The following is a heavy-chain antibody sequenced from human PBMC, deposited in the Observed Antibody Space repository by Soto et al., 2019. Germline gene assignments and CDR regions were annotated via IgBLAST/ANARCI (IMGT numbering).Heavy chain of an antibody. CDR2: INPTGSNT. V-gene: IGHV3-23*05. CDR3: VSWVSDHFDY. J-gene: IGHJ4*02. D-gene: IGHD3-16*01. CDR1: GFTFIDSA. Sequence: GWSLRLSCAAPGFTFIDSAMSWVRLAPGTGLEWVSTINPTGSNTHYADSAKGRFSISRDNSRNTVDLQMNSLRAADTALYYCVSWVSDHFDYWGQGTPVTSPQ.